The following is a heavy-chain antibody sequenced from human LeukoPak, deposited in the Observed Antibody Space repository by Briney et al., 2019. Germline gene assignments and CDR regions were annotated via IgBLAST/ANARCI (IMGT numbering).Heavy chain of an antibody. D-gene: IGHD6-19*01. CDR2: INSNGNT. CDR3: VRGGRGSDWGYYFDY. V-gene: IGHV4-61*02. Sequence: PSQTLSLTCTVSGGSISSDDYYWSWIRQPAGKGLEWIGRINSNGNTNYNPSLKCRVTISVDTSKNQFSLKLNSVTAADTAVYFRVRGGRGSDWGYYFDYWGQGTLVTVSS. J-gene: IGHJ4*02. CDR1: GGSISSDDYY.